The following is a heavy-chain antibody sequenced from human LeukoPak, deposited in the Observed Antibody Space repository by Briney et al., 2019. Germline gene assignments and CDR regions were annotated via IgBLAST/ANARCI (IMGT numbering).Heavy chain of an antibody. J-gene: IGHJ6*02. CDR2: IWGEGSNN. CDR1: GFTFRTYG. CDR3: ARPEGPGSYYSPPYFYYDFDV. V-gene: IGHV3-33*01. Sequence: QAGRSLRLSCAASGFTFRTYGMHWVRGAPGKGGEGVGVIWGEGSNNHYADYEKGRFNTYRHNSKNPLYLQMYSLRAEDPAVYYCARPEGPGSYYSPPYFYYDFDVWGQGTTVTVSS. D-gene: IGHD3-10*01.